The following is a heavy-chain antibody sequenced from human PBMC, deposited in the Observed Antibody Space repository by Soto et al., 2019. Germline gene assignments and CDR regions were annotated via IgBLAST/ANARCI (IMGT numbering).Heavy chain of an antibody. V-gene: IGHV4-39*01. CDR1: GGSISSSSYY. Sequence: SETLSLTCTVSGGSISSSSYYWGWIRQPPGKGLEGIGSIYYSGSTYYNPSLKSRVTISVDTSKNQFSLKLSSVTAADTAVYYCARHFFSGSGRDVDTAMEIDYWGQGTLVTVSS. D-gene: IGHD5-18*01. CDR2: IYYSGST. CDR3: ARHFFSGSGRDVDTAMEIDY. J-gene: IGHJ4*02.